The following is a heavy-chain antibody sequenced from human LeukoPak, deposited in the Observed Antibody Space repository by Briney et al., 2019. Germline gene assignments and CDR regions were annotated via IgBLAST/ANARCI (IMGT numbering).Heavy chain of an antibody. CDR1: GFAFSSQA. CDR3: AKDGFDYYDSSGYYYFDD. D-gene: IGHD3-22*01. J-gene: IGHJ4*02. Sequence: GGSLRLSCAASGFAFSSQAMGWVRQAPGKGLEWVSVISDSGGITYYAESVKGRFTISRDNSKNTLYLQMKSLRAEDTAVYYCAKDGFDYYDSSGYYYFDDWGQGTLVTVSS. CDR2: ISDSGGIT. V-gene: IGHV3-23*01.